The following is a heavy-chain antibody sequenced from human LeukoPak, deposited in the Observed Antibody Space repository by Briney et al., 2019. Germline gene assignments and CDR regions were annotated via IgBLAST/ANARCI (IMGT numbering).Heavy chain of an antibody. CDR2: IYYSGST. J-gene: IGHJ6*02. D-gene: IGHD3-10*01. CDR3: ASLVYYGSGSLLGVLWYGMDV. Sequence: SETLSLTCTVSGGSISSGDYYWSWIRQPPGKGLEWIGYIYYSGSTYYNPSLKSRVTISVDTSKNQFSLKLSSVTAADTAVYYCASLVYYGSGSLLGVLWYGMDVWGQGTTVTVSS. CDR1: GGSISSGDYY. V-gene: IGHV4-30-4*08.